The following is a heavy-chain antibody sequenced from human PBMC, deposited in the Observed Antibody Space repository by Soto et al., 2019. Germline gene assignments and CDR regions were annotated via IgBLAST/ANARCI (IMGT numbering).Heavy chain of an antibody. V-gene: IGHV3-7*05. J-gene: IGHJ3*02. CDR2: IKQDGSEK. Sequence: EVQLVESGGGLVQPGGSLRLSCAASGFTFSSYWMSWVRQAPGKGLEWVANIKQDGSEKYYVDSVKGRFTISRDNAKNSLYLQMNSLRAEDTAVYYCARDLVGYSVAFDIWGQGTMVTVSS. CDR3: ARDLVGYSVAFDI. D-gene: IGHD3-22*01. CDR1: GFTFSSYW.